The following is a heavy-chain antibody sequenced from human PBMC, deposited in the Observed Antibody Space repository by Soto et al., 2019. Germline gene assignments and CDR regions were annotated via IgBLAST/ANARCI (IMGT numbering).Heavy chain of an antibody. J-gene: IGHJ2*01. V-gene: IGHV3-23*01. Sequence: GGSLRLSCAASGFTFSTYAMTWVRRAPGKGLEWVSALSGGGGTAYSADSVKGRFTISRDNSRNTLYLQMNSLRADDTAVYYCAKARGYGDYNWYFDLWGRGTVVTVSS. CDR3: AKARGYGDYNWYFDL. D-gene: IGHD4-17*01. CDR2: LSGGGGTA. CDR1: GFTFSTYA.